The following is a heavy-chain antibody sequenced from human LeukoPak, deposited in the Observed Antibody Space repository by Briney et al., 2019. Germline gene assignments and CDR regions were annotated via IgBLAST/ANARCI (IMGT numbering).Heavy chain of an antibody. J-gene: IGHJ4*02. V-gene: IGHV3-7*01. CDR2: IKQDRSEK. Sequence: GGSLRLSCAASGFTFTNYWMSWVRQAPGKGLELVANIKQDRSEKYYVDSVKGRFTISRDNAKNSLYLQMNSLRAEDTALYYCARSSSWYVYWGQGTLVTVSS. CDR1: GFTFTNYW. D-gene: IGHD6-13*01. CDR3: ARSSSWYVY.